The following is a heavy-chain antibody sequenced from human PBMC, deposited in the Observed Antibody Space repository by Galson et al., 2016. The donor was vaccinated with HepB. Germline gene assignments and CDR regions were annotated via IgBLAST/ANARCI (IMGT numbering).Heavy chain of an antibody. CDR3: ARGSTTLLYY. V-gene: IGHV4-39*07. J-gene: IGHJ4*02. Sequence: SETLSLTCTVSGGSISYRNYYWGWIRQPPGKGLEWIGSIHYSGSTNYNPSLKSRVTISLDTSKNQFSLRLSSVTAADTAVYYCARGSTTLLYYWGQGTLVTVSS. D-gene: IGHD1-26*01. CDR2: IHYSGST. CDR1: GGSISYRNYY.